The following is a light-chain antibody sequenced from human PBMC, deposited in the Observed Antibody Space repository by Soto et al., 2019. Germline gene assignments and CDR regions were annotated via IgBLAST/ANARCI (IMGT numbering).Light chain of an antibody. CDR3: QQYGIWT. CDR1: QTISSNN. J-gene: IGKJ1*01. Sequence: EIVLTQSPGTLSVSPGERATLSCRASQTISSNNLAWYQQKPGQAPSLLISGTSSRATGIPDRFSGSGSGTDFTLTISRLEPEDAAIYYCQQYGIWTFGQGTKVDI. V-gene: IGKV3-20*01. CDR2: GTS.